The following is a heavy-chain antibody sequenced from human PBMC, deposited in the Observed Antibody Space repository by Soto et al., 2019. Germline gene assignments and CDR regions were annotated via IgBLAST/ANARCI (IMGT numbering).Heavy chain of an antibody. CDR1: SGSISSSNW. CDR3: ARIIAGAGAIHYFDY. Sequence: SETLSLTCAVSSGSISSSNWWSWVRQPPGKGLEWIGEIYHSGSTNYNPSLKSRVTISVDKSKNQFSLKLSSVTAADTAVYYCARIIAGAGAIHYFDYWGQGTLVTVSS. CDR2: IYHSGST. D-gene: IGHD6-19*01. J-gene: IGHJ4*02. V-gene: IGHV4-4*02.